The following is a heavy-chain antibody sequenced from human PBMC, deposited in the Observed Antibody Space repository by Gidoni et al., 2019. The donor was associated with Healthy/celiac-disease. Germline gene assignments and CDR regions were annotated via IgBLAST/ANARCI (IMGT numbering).Heavy chain of an antibody. D-gene: IGHD6-19*01. Sequence: QVTLKESGPVLVKPTETITLTCTVSGFSLSNARMGVSWIRQPPGKALEWLAHIFSNDEKSYSTSLKSRLTISKDTSKSQVVLTMTNMDPVDTATYYCARILRSSGWYSTYGMDVWGQGTTVTVSS. CDR3: ARILRSSGWYSTYGMDV. CDR2: IFSNDEK. CDR1: GFSLSNARMG. J-gene: IGHJ6*02. V-gene: IGHV2-26*01.